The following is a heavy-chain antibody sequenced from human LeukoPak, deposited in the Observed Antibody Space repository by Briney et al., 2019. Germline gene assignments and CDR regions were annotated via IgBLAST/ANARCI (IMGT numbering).Heavy chain of an antibody. Sequence: ASVKVSCKASGGTFSSYAISWVRQAPGQGLEWMGWINPNSGGTNYAQKFQGRVTMTRDTSISTAYMELSRLRSDDTAVYYCAREGQGGGFDYWGQGTLVTVSS. J-gene: IGHJ4*02. CDR1: GGTFSSYA. D-gene: IGHD3-16*01. CDR2: INPNSGGT. V-gene: IGHV1-2*02. CDR3: AREGQGGGFDY.